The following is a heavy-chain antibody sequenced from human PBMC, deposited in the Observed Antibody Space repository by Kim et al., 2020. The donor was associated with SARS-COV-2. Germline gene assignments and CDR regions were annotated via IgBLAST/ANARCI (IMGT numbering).Heavy chain of an antibody. Sequence: GGSLRLSCAASGFTFRSVWMSWVRQAPGKGLEWVGRIKSKSDGETIDYAAPVKGRFTIERDELKSTLYLQMNSMKNEDTDVYYCGGVEEYSITPW. J-gene: IGHJ5*02. CDR2: IKSKSDGETI. CDR1: GFTFRSVW. CDR3: GGVEEYSITP. V-gene: IGHV3-15*01. D-gene: IGHD6-6*01.